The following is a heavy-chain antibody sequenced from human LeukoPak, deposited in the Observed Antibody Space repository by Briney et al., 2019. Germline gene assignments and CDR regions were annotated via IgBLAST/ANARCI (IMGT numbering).Heavy chain of an antibody. V-gene: IGHV3-23*01. CDR1: GFTFSTYA. D-gene: IGHD3-3*01. CDR2: INHSGCST. J-gene: IGHJ4*02. CDR3: AKRLYYDFWSGYPAY. Sequence: PGGSLRLSCAASGFTFSTYAMSWVRQAPGKGLEWVSAINHSGCSTYYADSVKGRFTISRDNSKNTLYLQMKSPRAEVTAVYYCAKRLYYDFWSGYPAYWGQGKLVTVSS.